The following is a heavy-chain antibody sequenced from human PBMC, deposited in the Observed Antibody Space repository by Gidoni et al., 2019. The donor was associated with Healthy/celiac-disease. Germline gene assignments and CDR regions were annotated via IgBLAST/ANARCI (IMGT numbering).Heavy chain of an antibody. CDR2: IYYSGST. CDR1: GGSIGSYY. CDR3: ARSEVPADHFDY. Sequence: QVQLQESGPGLVKPSEPLSLPCAVPGGSIGSYYWSWIRQPPGKGLEWIGYIYYSGSTNDNPSLKSRVTISVDTSKNQFSLKLSSVTAADTAVYYCARSEVPADHFDYWGQGTLVTVSS. D-gene: IGHD2-2*01. V-gene: IGHV4-59*01. J-gene: IGHJ4*02.